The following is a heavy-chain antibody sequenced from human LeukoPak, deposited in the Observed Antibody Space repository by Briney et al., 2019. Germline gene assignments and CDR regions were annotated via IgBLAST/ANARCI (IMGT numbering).Heavy chain of an antibody. CDR3: ARDGAPRGYCSGGSCYPRGGYYYYYYMDV. V-gene: IGHV3-30*04. CDR1: GFTFSSYA. D-gene: IGHD2-15*01. J-gene: IGHJ6*03. CDR2: ISYDGSNK. Sequence: GGSLRLSCAASGFTFSSYAMHWVRQAPGKGLEWVAVISYDGSNKYYADSVKGRFTISRDNSKNTLYLQMNSLRAEDTAVYYCARDGAPRGYCSGGSCYPRGGYYYYYYMDVWGKGTTVTVSS.